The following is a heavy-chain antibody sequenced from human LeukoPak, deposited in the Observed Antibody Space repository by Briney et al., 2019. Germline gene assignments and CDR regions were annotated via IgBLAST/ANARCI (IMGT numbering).Heavy chain of an antibody. J-gene: IGHJ4*02. V-gene: IGHV4-34*01. Sequence: PSETLSLTCTVSGGSISSYYWSWIRQPPGKGLEWIGEINHSGSTNYNPSLKSRVTISVDTSKNQFSLKLSSVTAADTAVYYCASIVATRATGNFDYWGQGTLVTVSS. CDR3: ASIVATRATGNFDY. CDR2: INHSGST. CDR1: GGSISSYY. D-gene: IGHD5-12*01.